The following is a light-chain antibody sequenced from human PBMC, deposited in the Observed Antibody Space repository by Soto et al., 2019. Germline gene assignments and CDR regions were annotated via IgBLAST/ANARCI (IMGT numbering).Light chain of an antibody. Sequence: EIVLTQSPGTLSLSPGERATLSCRASQSVSSNYLAWYQQKPGQTPRLLIYGASSRATGIPDRFSGSGYGTDFTLNISRLEPEDFAVFYCQQYGSSPWTFGQGDKVEIK. CDR1: QSVSSNY. J-gene: IGKJ1*01. CDR3: QQYGSSPWT. V-gene: IGKV3-20*01. CDR2: GAS.